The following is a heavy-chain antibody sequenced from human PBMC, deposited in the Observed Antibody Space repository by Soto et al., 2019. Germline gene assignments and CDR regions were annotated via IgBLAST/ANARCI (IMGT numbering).Heavy chain of an antibody. CDR3: TTEGGTVTSTGGYYYGMDV. Sequence: EVQLVESGGGLVKPGGSLRLSCAASGFTFSNAWMSWVRQAPGKGLEWVGRIKSKTDGGTTDYAAPVKGRFTISRDDSENTLYLQMNSLKTEDTAVYYCTTEGGTVTSTGGYYYGMDVWGQGTTVTVSS. J-gene: IGHJ6*02. CDR1: GFTFSNAW. D-gene: IGHD4-17*01. CDR2: IKSKTDGGTT. V-gene: IGHV3-15*01.